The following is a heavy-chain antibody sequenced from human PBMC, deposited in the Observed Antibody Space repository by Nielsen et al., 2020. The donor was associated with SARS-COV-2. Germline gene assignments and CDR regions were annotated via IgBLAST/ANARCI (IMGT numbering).Heavy chain of an antibody. V-gene: IGHV3-9*01. CDR1: GFTFDDYA. CDR3: ASHYYGMDV. Sequence: GGSLRLSCAASGFTFDDYAMHWVRQAPGKGLEWVSGISWNSGSIGYADSVKSRFTISRDNAKNSLYLQMNSLRAEDTALYYCASHYYGMDVWGQGTTVTVSS. CDR2: ISWNSGSI. J-gene: IGHJ6*02.